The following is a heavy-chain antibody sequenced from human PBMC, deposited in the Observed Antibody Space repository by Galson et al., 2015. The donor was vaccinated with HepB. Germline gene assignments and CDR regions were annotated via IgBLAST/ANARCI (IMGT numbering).Heavy chain of an antibody. Sequence: SLRLSCAASGFTFSSYGMHWVRQAPGKGLEWVAVIWYDGSNKYYADSVKGRFTISRDNSKNTLYLQMNSLRAEDTAVYYCARERRNYYYDSSGYYSDAFDIWGQGTMVTVSS. D-gene: IGHD3-22*01. J-gene: IGHJ3*02. CDR3: ARERRNYYYDSSGYYSDAFDI. CDR2: IWYDGSNK. V-gene: IGHV3-33*01. CDR1: GFTFSSYG.